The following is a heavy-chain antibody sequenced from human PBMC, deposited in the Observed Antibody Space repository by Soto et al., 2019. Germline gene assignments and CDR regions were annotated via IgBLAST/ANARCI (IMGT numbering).Heavy chain of an antibody. CDR3: ARVLRYQLLSSGRRYGMDV. CDR1: GGSFSGYY. D-gene: IGHD2-2*01. V-gene: IGHV4-34*01. Sequence: PSETLSLTCAVYGGSFSGYYWSWIRQPPGKGLEWIGEINHSGSTNYNPSHKSRVTISVDTSKNQFSLKLSSVTAADTAVYYFARVLRYQLLSSGRRYGMDVWGQGTTVTVSS. J-gene: IGHJ6*02. CDR2: INHSGST.